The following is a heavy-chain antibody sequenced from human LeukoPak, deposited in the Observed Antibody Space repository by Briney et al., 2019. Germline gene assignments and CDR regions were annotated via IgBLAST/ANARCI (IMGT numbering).Heavy chain of an antibody. D-gene: IGHD5-12*01. J-gene: IGHJ4*02. CDR1: GFTFSSYG. V-gene: IGHV3-33*01. CDR3: ARGPLDSGYTYFDY. CDR2: IWFDGKNE. Sequence: GGSLRLSCAASGFTFSSYGMHWVRQAPGKGLEWVADIWFDGKNEHFADSVKGRFTISRDNSKNTMYLQINSLRAEDTAVYYCARGPLDSGYTYFDYWGQGTLVTVSS.